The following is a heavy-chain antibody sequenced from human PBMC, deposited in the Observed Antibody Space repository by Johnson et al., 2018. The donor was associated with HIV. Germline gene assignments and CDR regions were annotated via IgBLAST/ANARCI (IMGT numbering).Heavy chain of an antibody. D-gene: IGHD3-3*01. CDR2: ISYDGNSK. CDR1: GFTFSSYP. J-gene: IGHJ3*02. Sequence: QMLLVESGGGVVQPGRSLRLSCAASGFTFSSYPMHWVRQAPGKGLEWVAFISYDGNSKYYADSVKGRFTISRDNSKNTLYLQMNSLRVEDTAMYYCARGPILEWLSGDGFDMWGQGTMVTVSS. V-gene: IGHV3-30*04. CDR3: ARGPILEWLSGDGFDM.